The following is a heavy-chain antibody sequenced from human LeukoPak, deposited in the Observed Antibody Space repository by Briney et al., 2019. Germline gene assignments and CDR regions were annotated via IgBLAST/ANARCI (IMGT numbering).Heavy chain of an antibody. CDR3: AKDGVRRDGYNLHMPEPPALLAPN. CDR1: GFTFSHAW. D-gene: IGHD5-24*01. J-gene: IGHJ4*02. V-gene: IGHV3-23*01. CDR2: ISGSGGST. Sequence: GGSLRLSCAVSGFTFSHAWMSWVRQAPGKGLEWVSAISGSGGSTYYADSVKGRFTISRDNSKNTLYLQMNSLRAEDTAVYYCAKDGVRRDGYNLHMPEPPALLAPNWGQGTLVTVSS.